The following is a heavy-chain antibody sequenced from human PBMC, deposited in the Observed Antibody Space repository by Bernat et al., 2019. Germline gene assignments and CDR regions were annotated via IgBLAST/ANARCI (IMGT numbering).Heavy chain of an antibody. Sequence: EVQVVASGGGLVQPGGSLRLSCAASGFTVSNNHVQWVRQAPGKGLECVSVIYGTGTTYYADSVKGRFTIFRDSAKNTVYLQMNSLRGEDSAIYYCARYGGNSVWGQGTLVTVSS. D-gene: IGHD2-21*02. J-gene: IGHJ4*02. V-gene: IGHV3-66*01. CDR1: GFTVSNNH. CDR3: ARYGGNSV. CDR2: IYGTGTT.